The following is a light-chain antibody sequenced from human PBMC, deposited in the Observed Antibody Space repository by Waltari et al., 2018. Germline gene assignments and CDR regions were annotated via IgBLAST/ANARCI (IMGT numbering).Light chain of an antibody. CDR1: SSDVGNYNH. CDR3: SSYAGSNNLV. J-gene: IGLJ2*01. CDR2: EVT. V-gene: IGLV2-8*01. Sequence: QSAPTQPPSVSGSPGQSVTISCTGTSSDVGNYNHVSWYQQHPGKAPKLLIYEVTQRPSGVPDRFSGSRSGNTASLTVSGLQSEDEADYYWSSYAGSNNLVFGGGTKVTVL.